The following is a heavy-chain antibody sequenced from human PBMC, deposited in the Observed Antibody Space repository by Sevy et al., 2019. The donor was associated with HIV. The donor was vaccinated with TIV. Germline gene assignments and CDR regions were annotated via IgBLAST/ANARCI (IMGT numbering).Heavy chain of an antibody. J-gene: IGHJ4*02. V-gene: IGHV3-21*01. CDR1: GFTFSSYS. CDR3: ASNIAARPDY. D-gene: IGHD6-6*01. Sequence: GGALRLSCAASGFTFSSYSMNWVRQAPGKGLEWVSSISSSSSYIYYADSVKGRFTISRDNAKNSLYLQMNSLRAEDTAVYYCASNIAARPDYWGQGTLVTVSS. CDR2: ISSSSSYI.